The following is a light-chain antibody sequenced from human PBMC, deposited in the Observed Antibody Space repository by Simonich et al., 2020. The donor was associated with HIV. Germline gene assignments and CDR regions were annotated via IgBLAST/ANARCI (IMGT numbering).Light chain of an antibody. CDR3: QQYGSSPRT. CDR1: QSLLSSNGYND. J-gene: IGKJ1*01. Sequence: DIVMTQSPLSLPVTPGEPASISCRCSQSLLSSNGYNDLDWYLQKPGQSPQLLIYLGFTRAAGVPDRFSGSGSVTDFTLTISRLEPEDFAVYYCQQYGSSPRTFGQGTKVEIK. V-gene: IGKV2-28*01. CDR2: LGF.